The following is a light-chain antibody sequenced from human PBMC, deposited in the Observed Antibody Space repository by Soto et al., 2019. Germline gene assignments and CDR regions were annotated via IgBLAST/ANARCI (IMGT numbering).Light chain of an antibody. V-gene: IGKV1-9*01. J-gene: IGKJ4*01. CDR1: QGISSY. Sequence: DVQLTQSPSFLSASVGDRITITCPASQGISSYLAWYQQKPGKAPKLLIYAASTLQSGVPSRFSGSGSGTEFTLTITSLQPEDFATYYCQHLNSYPLTFGGGTKVEIK. CDR3: QHLNSYPLT. CDR2: AAS.